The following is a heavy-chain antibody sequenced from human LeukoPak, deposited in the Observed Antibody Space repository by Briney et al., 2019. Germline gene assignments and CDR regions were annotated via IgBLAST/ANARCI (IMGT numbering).Heavy chain of an antibody. V-gene: IGHV7-4-1*02. Sequence: ASVKVSCKASGYTFISYAMNWVRQAPGQGLEWMGWINTNTANPTYAQGFTGRFVFSLDTSVSTTYLQISSLKAEDTAVYFCARAFQSLGGLSLPDYWGQGTLLTVSS. CDR1: GYTFISYA. J-gene: IGHJ4*02. D-gene: IGHD3-16*02. CDR3: ARAFQSLGGLSLPDY. CDR2: INTNTANP.